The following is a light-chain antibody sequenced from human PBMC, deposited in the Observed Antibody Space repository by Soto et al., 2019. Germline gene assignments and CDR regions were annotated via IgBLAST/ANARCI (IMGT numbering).Light chain of an antibody. CDR3: QQGNSFPIT. CDR1: QDISAW. CDR2: AAS. Sequence: DIPMTQSPSSVSASVGDRVTITYRASQDISAWLAWYQQKPGKAPKLLIYAASSLQSGVPSRFSGSGFGTDFTLTISSLQPEDFATYYCQQGNSFPITFGQGTRLEIK. V-gene: IGKV1D-12*01. J-gene: IGKJ5*01.